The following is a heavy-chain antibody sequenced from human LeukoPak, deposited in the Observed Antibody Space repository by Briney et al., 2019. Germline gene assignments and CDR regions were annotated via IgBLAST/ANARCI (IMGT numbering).Heavy chain of an antibody. J-gene: IGHJ4*02. CDR1: GFTFSSYS. CDR2: ISSSSSYI. V-gene: IGHV3-21*01. Sequence: GGSLRLSCAASGFTFSSYSMNWVRQAPGKGLEWVSSISSSSSYIYYADSVKGRFTISRDNAKNSLYLQMNSLRAEDTAVYYCAKGRIAAAHFDYWGQGTLVTVSS. CDR3: AKGRIAAAHFDY. D-gene: IGHD6-13*01.